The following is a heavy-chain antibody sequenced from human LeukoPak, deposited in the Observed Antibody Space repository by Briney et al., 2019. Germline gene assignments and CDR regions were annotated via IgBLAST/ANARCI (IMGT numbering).Heavy chain of an antibody. V-gene: IGHV1-2*02. J-gene: IGHJ4*02. CDR3: ARGGTSPKIAAAVGDY. CDR1: GYTFTSYG. D-gene: IGHD6-13*01. Sequence: ASVKVSCKASGYTFTSYGISWVRQAPGQGLEWMGWINPNSGGTNYAQKFQGRVTMTRDTSISTAYMELSRLRSGDTAVYYCARGGTSPKIAAAVGDYWGQGTLVTVSS. CDR2: INPNSGGT.